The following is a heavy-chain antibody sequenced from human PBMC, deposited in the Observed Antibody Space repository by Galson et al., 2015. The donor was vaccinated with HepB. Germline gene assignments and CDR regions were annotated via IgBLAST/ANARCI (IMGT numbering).Heavy chain of an antibody. CDR2: INPSVSST. Sequence: SVKVSCKASGYTFTGYYMHWVRQAPGQGLEWMGMINPSVSSTTYAQKFQARVTMTRDKSTSTVYMELRSLTSEDTAVYYCARDIGFSGSDYSDFWGQGTLVTVSS. V-gene: IGHV1-46*01. J-gene: IGHJ4*02. CDR1: GYTFTGYY. D-gene: IGHD6-19*01. CDR3: ARDIGFSGSDYSDF.